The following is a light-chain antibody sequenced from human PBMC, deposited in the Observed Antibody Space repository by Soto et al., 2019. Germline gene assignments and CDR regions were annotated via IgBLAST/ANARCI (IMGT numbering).Light chain of an antibody. J-gene: IGLJ2*01. Sequence: QSALTQPASVSGSPGQSITISCTGTSSDVGVYNYVSWYQQHPGKAPKLMIYEVNNRPSGVSFRFSGSKSGSTASLTISGLQAEDEADYYCSSYTSTNTLVFGGGTKLTVL. V-gene: IGLV2-14*01. CDR2: EVN. CDR1: SSDVGVYNY. CDR3: SSYTSTNTLV.